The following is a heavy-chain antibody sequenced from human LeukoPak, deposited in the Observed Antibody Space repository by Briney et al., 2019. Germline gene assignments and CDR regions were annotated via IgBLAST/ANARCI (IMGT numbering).Heavy chain of an antibody. CDR2: SRNKANSYTT. CDR3: ARASRSGSYFFY. V-gene: IGHV3-72*01. Sequence: GGSLRLSCAASGFTFSSYAMSWVRQTPGKGLEWVGRSRNKANSYTTEYAASVKGRFTISRDDSKNSLSLQMNSLKTDDTAVYYCARASRSGSYFFYWGQGTLVTVSS. D-gene: IGHD1-26*01. CDR1: GFTFSSYA. J-gene: IGHJ4*02.